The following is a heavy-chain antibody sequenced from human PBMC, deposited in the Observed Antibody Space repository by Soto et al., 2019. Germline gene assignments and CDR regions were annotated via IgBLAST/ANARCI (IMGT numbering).Heavy chain of an antibody. D-gene: IGHD2-2*01. CDR1: GFTFSTYG. CDR2: MGNDGITT. J-gene: IGHJ6*02. Sequence: QVQLVESGGGVVQPGRSLRLSCAASGFTFSTYGMHWVRQAPGKGLEWVAVMGNDGITTFYADSVKGRFTISRDNSKNTLFLQMNSLRADDTAVYYCAKSRDAYNFYFYYGMDVWGQGTTVTVSS. CDR3: AKSRDAYNFYFYYGMDV. V-gene: IGHV3-30*18.